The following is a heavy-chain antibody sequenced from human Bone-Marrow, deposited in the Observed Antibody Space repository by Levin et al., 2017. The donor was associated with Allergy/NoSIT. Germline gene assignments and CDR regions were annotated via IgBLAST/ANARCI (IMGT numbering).Heavy chain of an antibody. J-gene: IGHJ4*02. Sequence: PGGSLRLSCAVSGFTFRNYAMHWVRQAPGRGLEWVAFISLDGNTQYYADPVKGRFTVSRDNSNNTLHLQMNILRVEDTAIYYCAKDTYTCSGGSCYFFDYWGQGALVTVSS. D-gene: IGHD2-15*01. CDR2: ISLDGNTQ. V-gene: IGHV3-30*18. CDR1: GFTFRNYA. CDR3: AKDTYTCSGGSCYFFDY.